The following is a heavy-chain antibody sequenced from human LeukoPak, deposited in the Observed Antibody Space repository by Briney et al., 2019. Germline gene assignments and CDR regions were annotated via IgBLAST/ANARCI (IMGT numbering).Heavy chain of an antibody. CDR3: ARGGVLRFLEWLLSPCDY. D-gene: IGHD3-3*01. V-gene: IGHV1-2*02. CDR1: GGAFNTHI. J-gene: IGHJ4*02. CDR2: INPNSGGT. Sequence: ASVKVSCKASGGAFNTHIIHWVRQAPGQGLEWMGWINPNSGGTNYAQKFQGRVTMTRDTSISTAYMELSRLRSDDTAVYYCARGGVLRFLEWLLSPCDYWGQGTLVTVSS.